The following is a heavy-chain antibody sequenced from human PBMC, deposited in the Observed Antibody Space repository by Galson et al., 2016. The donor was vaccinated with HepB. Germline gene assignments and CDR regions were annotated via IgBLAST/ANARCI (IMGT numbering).Heavy chain of an antibody. J-gene: IGHJ4*02. Sequence: SLRLSCAVSGLMNTHYAMNWVRQAPGKGLEWVSIIDDSRDHIYYAESVKGRFTISRDKATTTLYLQMNSLRAEDTAVYYCGRGSSGDVYNFGAYWGQGTRVTVSS. V-gene: IGHV3-23*01. CDR3: GRGSSGDVYNFGAY. D-gene: IGHD5-24*01. CDR1: GLMNTHYA. CDR2: IDDSRDHI.